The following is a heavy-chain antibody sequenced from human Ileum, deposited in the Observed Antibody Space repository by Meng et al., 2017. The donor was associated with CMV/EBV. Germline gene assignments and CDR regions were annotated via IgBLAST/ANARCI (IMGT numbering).Heavy chain of an antibody. CDR2: IHWNDGTT. CDR1: GFTFDDYG. D-gene: IGHD6-19*01. Sequence: GESLKISCAASGFTFDDYGFNWVRQAPGKGLEWVSGIHWNDGTTGYADSVEGRFTISRDDAKNSLYLQMNSLRVEDTDLYYCARWAGRRQWLPSDYWGQGTLVTVSS. V-gene: IGHV3-20*04. J-gene: IGHJ4*02. CDR3: ARWAGRRQWLPSDY.